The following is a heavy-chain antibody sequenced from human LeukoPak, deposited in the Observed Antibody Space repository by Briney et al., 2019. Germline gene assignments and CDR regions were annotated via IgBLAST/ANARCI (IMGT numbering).Heavy chain of an antibody. CDR1: GFAFSIYA. Sequence: PGGSLRLSCTASGFAFSIYAMSWVRQAPGKGLQWLSSITSSGDGTYYADFVKGRFTISRDNSENMLYLQMNSLRVEDTAVYFCAKDRPNYYGSNGHYYRRDGDYWGQGTLVTVSS. J-gene: IGHJ4*02. CDR2: ITSSGDGT. D-gene: IGHD3-22*01. CDR3: AKDRPNYYGSNGHYYRRDGDY. V-gene: IGHV3-23*01.